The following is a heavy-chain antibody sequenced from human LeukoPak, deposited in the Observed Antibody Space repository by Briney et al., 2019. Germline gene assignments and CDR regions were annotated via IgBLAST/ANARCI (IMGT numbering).Heavy chain of an antibody. D-gene: IGHD2-2*01. Sequence: GGSLRLSCAASGFTFSSYEMNWVRQAPGKGLQWVSYISSSGSAIYYADSVKGRFTISRDNAKNSLYLQMDSLRAEDTAVYCCARGMPAGYWGQGTLVTVSS. CDR1: GFTFSSYE. CDR2: ISSSGSAI. CDR3: ARGMPAGY. J-gene: IGHJ4*02. V-gene: IGHV3-48*03.